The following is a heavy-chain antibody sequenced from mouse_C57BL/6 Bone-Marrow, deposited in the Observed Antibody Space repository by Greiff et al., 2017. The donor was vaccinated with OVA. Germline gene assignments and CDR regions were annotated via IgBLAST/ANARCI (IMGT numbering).Heavy chain of an antibody. CDR2: IYPGDGDT. CDR3: ARGGWDLPMDY. V-gene: IGHV1-82*01. J-gene: IGHJ4*01. Sequence: QVQLQQSGPELVKPGASVKISCKASGYAFSSSWMNWVKQRPGKGLEWIGRIYPGDGDTNYNGKFKGKATLTADKSSSTAYMQLSSLTSEDSAVYFCARGGWDLPMDYWGQGTSVTVSS. CDR1: GYAFSSSW. D-gene: IGHD4-1*01.